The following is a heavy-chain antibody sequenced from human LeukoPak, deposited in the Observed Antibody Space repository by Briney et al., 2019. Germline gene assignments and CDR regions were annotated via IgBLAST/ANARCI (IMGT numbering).Heavy chain of an antibody. CDR2: IYSDGTT. J-gene: IGHJ4*02. CDR1: GFTVSNNY. V-gene: IGHV3-53*04. CDR3: ARGFLEQWLVPGY. Sequence: GGSLRLSCAASGFTVSNNYINWVRQAPGKGLEWVSVIYSDGTTYYADSVKGRFTISRHNFENTVYLQMNSLRTDDTAVYYCARGFLEQWLVPGYWGQGTLVTVSS. D-gene: IGHD6-19*01.